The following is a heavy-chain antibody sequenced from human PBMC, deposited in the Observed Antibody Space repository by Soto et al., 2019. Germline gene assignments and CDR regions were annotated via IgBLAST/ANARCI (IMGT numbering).Heavy chain of an antibody. CDR1: GFSPSTSGVG. D-gene: IGHD2-21*01. V-gene: IGHV2-5*01. CDR2: IYWNDDK. Sequence: SGPTLVNPTQTLTLTCTFSGFSPSTSGVGVGWIRQPPGKAPEWLGIIYWNDDKRYSPSLKTRVTITKDTSRNQVVLIMTSVEADDTATYYCAHDTSGWRWLPDVWGQGTTVTVSS. CDR3: AHDTSGWRWLPDV. J-gene: IGHJ6*02.